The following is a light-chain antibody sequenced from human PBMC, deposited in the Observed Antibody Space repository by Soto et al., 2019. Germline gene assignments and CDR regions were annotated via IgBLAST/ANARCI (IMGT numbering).Light chain of an antibody. Sequence: SYELTQPLSVSVALGQTARITCGGNNIGSKNVHWYQQKPGQAPVLVIYRDSNRPSGIPERFSGSNSGNTATLTISRAQAGGEADYYCQVWDSSTGVVFGGGTKLTVL. J-gene: IGLJ2*01. CDR2: RDS. CDR3: QVWDSSTGVV. CDR1: NIGSKN. V-gene: IGLV3-9*01.